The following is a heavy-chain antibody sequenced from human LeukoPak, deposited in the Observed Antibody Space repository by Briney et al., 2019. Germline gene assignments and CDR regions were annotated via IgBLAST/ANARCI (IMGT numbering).Heavy chain of an antibody. CDR1: GHTFTSYY. Sequence: ASVKVSCKASGHTFTSYYMHWVRQAPGQGLEWMGIINPSGGSTSYAQKFQGRVTMTRDTSISTAYMELSRLRSDDTAVYYCAREYGDYVFGRSNWFDPWGQGTLVTVSS. CDR3: AREYGDYVFGRSNWFDP. J-gene: IGHJ5*02. CDR2: INPSGGST. D-gene: IGHD4-17*01. V-gene: IGHV1-46*01.